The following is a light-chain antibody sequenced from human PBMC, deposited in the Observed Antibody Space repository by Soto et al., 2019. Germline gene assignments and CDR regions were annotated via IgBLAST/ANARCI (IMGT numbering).Light chain of an antibody. J-gene: IGKJ1*01. V-gene: IGKV1-5*01. CDR3: QQYNSYVWT. CDR1: QSISSW. Sequence: DIQMTQSPSTLSASVGDRVTITCRASQSISSWLAWYQQKPGKAPKLLIYDASNLESGVQSRFSGSGSGTEFTLTIRSLQPDDFATYYCQQYNSYVWTFGQGTKVDIK. CDR2: DAS.